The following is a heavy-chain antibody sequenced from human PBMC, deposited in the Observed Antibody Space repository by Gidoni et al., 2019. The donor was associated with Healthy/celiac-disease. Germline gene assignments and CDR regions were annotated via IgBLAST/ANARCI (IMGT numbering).Heavy chain of an antibody. CDR3: ARDDGAYYDSTSENRKAGTYWYFDL. Sequence: QVQLQESGPGLVKPSQTLSLTCTVSGGSISSGSYYWSWIRQPAGKGLEWIGRIYTSGSTNYNPSLKSRVTISVDTSKNQFSLKLSSVTAADTAVYYCARDDGAYYDSTSENRKAGTYWYFDLWGRGTLVTVSS. D-gene: IGHD3-22*01. J-gene: IGHJ2*01. CDR2: IYTSGST. CDR1: GGSISSGSYY. V-gene: IGHV4-61*02.